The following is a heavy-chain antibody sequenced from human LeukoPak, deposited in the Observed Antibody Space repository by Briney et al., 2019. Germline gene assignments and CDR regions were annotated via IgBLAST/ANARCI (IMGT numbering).Heavy chain of an antibody. Sequence: GGSLRLSCAASGFTFSSYSMNWVRQAPGKGLEWVSVIYSVGGTYYADSVRGRFTISRDNSKNMLYLQMNSLRAEDTAVYYCARDTPAGDFEYWGQGTLVTVSS. J-gene: IGHJ4*02. CDR1: GFTFSSYS. CDR2: IYSVGGT. D-gene: IGHD6-19*01. V-gene: IGHV3-53*01. CDR3: ARDTPAGDFEY.